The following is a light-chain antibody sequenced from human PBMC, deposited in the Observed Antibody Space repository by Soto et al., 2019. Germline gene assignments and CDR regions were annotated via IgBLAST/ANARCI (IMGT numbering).Light chain of an antibody. J-gene: IGKJ1*01. CDR2: AAS. Sequence: DIQMTQSPSSLSASVGDRVTITCRASQSISSYLNWYQQKPGKAPNVLIYAASSLQSGVPSRFSGSGSGTDFTLTISSLQPEDCATYYCQQSYSSPRTVGQGTKVEIK. V-gene: IGKV1-39*01. CDR3: QQSYSSPRT. CDR1: QSISSY.